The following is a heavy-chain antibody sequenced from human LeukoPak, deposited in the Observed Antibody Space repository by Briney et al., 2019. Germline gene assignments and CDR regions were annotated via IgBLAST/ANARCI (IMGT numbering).Heavy chain of an antibody. Sequence: ASVKVSCKASGYTFTGYYMHWVRQAPGQGLEWMRWIKPNSGGTNYAQKFQGRVTMTRDTSISTAYMELSRLRSDDAAVYYCARDPDGAAAGNNWFDPWGQGTLVTVSS. CDR3: ARDPDGAAAGNNWFDP. CDR2: IKPNSGGT. D-gene: IGHD6-13*01. CDR1: GYTFTGYY. J-gene: IGHJ5*02. V-gene: IGHV1-2*02.